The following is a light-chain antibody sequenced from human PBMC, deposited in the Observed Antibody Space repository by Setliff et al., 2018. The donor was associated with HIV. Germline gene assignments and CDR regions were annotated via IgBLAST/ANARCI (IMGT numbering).Light chain of an antibody. Sequence: VLTQPASVSGSPGQSITIPCTGTSSDLGGYNYVSWYQQHPGKAPKLMISDVSNRPSGVSNRFSGSKSGNTASLTISGLQAEDEADYYCSSYTSRTPLYVFGTGTKVTVL. CDR3: SSYTSRTPLYV. J-gene: IGLJ1*01. CDR2: DVS. V-gene: IGLV2-14*03. CDR1: SSDLGGYNY.